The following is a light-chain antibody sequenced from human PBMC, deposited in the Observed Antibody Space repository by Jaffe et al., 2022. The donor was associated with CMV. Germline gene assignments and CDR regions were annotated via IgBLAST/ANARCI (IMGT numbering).Light chain of an antibody. CDR3: ATWDDSLSAWV. Sequence: QSVLSQSPSASGTPGQRVTISCSGSSSNIGSNSVYWYQQFPGTAPKLLIYRNTQRPSGVPDRFSGSNSGTSASLAISGLRSEDEADYYCATWDDSLSAWVFGGGTKLTVL. CDR1: SSNIGSNS. V-gene: IGLV1-47*01. CDR2: RNT. J-gene: IGLJ3*02.